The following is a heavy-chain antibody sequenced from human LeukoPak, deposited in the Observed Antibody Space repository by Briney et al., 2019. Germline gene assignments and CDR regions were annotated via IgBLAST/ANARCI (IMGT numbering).Heavy chain of an antibody. J-gene: IGHJ6*03. CDR3: ARVRGIVGATLFYYYYYMDV. V-gene: IGHV3-11*01. CDR1: GFTFSDYY. Sequence: GSLRLSCAASGFTFSDYYMSWIRQAPGKGLEWVSYISSSGSTIYYADSVKGRFTISRDNAKNSLYLQMNSLRAEDTAVYYCARVRGIVGATLFYYYYYMDVWGKGTTVTISS. CDR2: ISSSGSTI. D-gene: IGHD1-26*01.